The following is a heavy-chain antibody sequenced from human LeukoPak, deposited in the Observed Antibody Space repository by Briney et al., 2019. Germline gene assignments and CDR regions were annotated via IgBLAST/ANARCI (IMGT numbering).Heavy chain of an antibody. CDR2: ISAYNGNT. Sequence: ASVKVSCKASGYTFTSYGISWVRQAPGQGLEWMGWISAYNGNTNYAQKLQGRVTMTTDTSTSTAYMGLRSLRSDDTAVYYCARYTSRLNWFDPWGQGTLVTVSS. V-gene: IGHV1-18*01. CDR3: ARYTSRLNWFDP. J-gene: IGHJ5*02. D-gene: IGHD6-13*01. CDR1: GYTFTSYG.